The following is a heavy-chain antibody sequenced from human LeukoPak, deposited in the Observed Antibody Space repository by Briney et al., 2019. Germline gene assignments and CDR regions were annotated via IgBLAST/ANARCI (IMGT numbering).Heavy chain of an antibody. D-gene: IGHD3-22*01. Sequence: SGGSLRLSCAASGFTFSSYGMHWVRQAPGKGLEWVAFIRYDGSNKYYADSVKGRFTISRDNSKNTLYLQMKSLRAEDTAVYYCAKGPQVGSGYRPDYWGQGTLVTVSS. J-gene: IGHJ4*02. CDR3: AKGPQVGSGYRPDY. V-gene: IGHV3-30*02. CDR1: GFTFSSYG. CDR2: IRYDGSNK.